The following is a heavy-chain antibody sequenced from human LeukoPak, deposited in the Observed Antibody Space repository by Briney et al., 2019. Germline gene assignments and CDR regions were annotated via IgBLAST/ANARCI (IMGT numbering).Heavy chain of an antibody. V-gene: IGHV3-30*03. CDR1: GFTFSSYG. Sequence: GGPLRPSCAASGFTFSSYGMHWVRQAPSKGLEWVAVISYDGSNKYYADSVKGRFTISRDNSKNTLYLQMNSLRAEDTAVYYCARDQRGNLDYWGQGTLVTVSS. J-gene: IGHJ4*02. D-gene: IGHD1-14*01. CDR3: ARDQRGNLDY. CDR2: ISYDGSNK.